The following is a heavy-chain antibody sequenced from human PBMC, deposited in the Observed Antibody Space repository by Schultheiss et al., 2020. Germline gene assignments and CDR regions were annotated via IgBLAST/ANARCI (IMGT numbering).Heavy chain of an antibody. CDR1: GYSISSGYY. CDR2: IYHSGST. Sequence: SETLSLTCAVSGYSISSGYYWGWIRQPPGKGLEWIGSIYHSGSTYYNPSLKSRVTISVDTSKNQFSLKLSSVTAADTAVYYCARDRYSSSWYEAYYYYYGMDVWGKGTTVTVAS. V-gene: IGHV4-38-2*02. J-gene: IGHJ6*04. D-gene: IGHD6-13*01. CDR3: ARDRYSSSWYEAYYYYYGMDV.